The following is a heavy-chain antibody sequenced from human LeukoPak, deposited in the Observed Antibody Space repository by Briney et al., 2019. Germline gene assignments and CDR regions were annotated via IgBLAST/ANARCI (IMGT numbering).Heavy chain of an antibody. Sequence: PSDTLSLTCTVSGGSISSGSYYWSWIRQPAGKGLEWIGRIYTSGSTNYNPSLKSRVTISVDTSKNQFSLKLSSVTAADTAVYYCARDFFPENGFDYWGQGTLVTVSS. D-gene: IGHD1-1*01. CDR3: ARDFFPENGFDY. J-gene: IGHJ4*02. V-gene: IGHV4-61*02. CDR2: IYTSGST. CDR1: GGSISSGSYY.